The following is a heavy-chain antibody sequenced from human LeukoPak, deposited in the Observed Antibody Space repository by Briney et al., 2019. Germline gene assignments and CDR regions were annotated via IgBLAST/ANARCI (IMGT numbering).Heavy chain of an antibody. J-gene: IGHJ4*02. V-gene: IGHV1-18*01. Sequence: AASVKVSCKASGYTFTSYGISWVRQAPGQGLEWMGWISAYNGNTNYAQKLQGRVTMTTDTSTSTAYMELRSLRSDDTAVYYCARDLFTEVVVPAAAFDYWGQGTLVTVSS. CDR1: GYTFTSYG. CDR3: ARDLFTEVVVPAAAFDY. CDR2: ISAYNGNT. D-gene: IGHD2-2*01.